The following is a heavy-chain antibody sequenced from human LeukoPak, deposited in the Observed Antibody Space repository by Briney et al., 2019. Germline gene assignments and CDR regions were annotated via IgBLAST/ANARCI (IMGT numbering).Heavy chain of an antibody. J-gene: IGHJ4*02. D-gene: IGHD4-17*01. V-gene: IGHV4-34*01. CDR2: INHSGST. CDR3: ARGYDYGDYYFDY. CDR1: GGSFSGYY. Sequence: SETLSLTCAVYGGSFSGYYWSWLRQPPGKGLEWIGEINHSGSTNYNPSLKSRITISVDTSKNQFSLKLSSMTAADTAVYYCARGYDYGDYYFDYWGQGTLVTVSS.